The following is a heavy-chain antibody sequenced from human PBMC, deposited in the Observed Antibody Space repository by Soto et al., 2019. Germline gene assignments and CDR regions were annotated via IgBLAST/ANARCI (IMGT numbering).Heavy chain of an antibody. Sequence: GGSLRLSCAASGFTFSSYGMHWVRQAPGKGLEWVAVISYDGSSKYYADSVKGRVTISRDNSKNTLYLQMDSLRPEDTAVYYCAKVTRLFSSSWSLDYWGQGNLVTVSS. D-gene: IGHD6-13*01. V-gene: IGHV3-30*18. CDR2: ISYDGSSK. J-gene: IGHJ4*02. CDR3: AKVTRLFSSSWSLDY. CDR1: GFTFSSYG.